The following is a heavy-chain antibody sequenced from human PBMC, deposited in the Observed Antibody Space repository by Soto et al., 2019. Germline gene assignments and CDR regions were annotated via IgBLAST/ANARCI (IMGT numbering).Heavy chain of an antibody. V-gene: IGHV4-34*01. J-gene: IGHJ6*02. D-gene: IGHD3-3*01. CDR2: INHSGST. CDR3: ARAKVFGVVIIGDYYGMDV. CDR1: GGSFSGYY. Sequence: SETLSLTCAVYGGSFSGYYWSWIRQPPGKGLEWIGEINHSGSTNYNPSLKSRVTISVDTSKNQFSLKLSSVTAADTAVYYCARAKVFGVVIIGDYYGMDVWGRGTTVTVSS.